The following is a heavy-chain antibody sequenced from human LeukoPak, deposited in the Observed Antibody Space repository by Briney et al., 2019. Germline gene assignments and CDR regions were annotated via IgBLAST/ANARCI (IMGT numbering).Heavy chain of an antibody. V-gene: IGHV4-30-2*01. CDR1: GGSISSGGYS. J-gene: IGHJ4*02. CDR2: IYHSGST. Sequence: SQTLSLTCAVSGGSISSGGYSWSWIRQPPGKGLEWIVYIYHSGSTYYNPSLKSRVTISVDRSKYQFSLKLSSVTAADTAVYYCARLVRGYSYGLIDYWGQGTLVTVSS. D-gene: IGHD5-18*01. CDR3: ARLVRGYSYGLIDY.